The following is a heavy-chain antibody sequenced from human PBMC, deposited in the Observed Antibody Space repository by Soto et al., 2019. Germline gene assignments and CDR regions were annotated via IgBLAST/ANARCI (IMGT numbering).Heavy chain of an antibody. CDR1: GDSLTNNHW. CDR2: IWHTGRP. J-gene: IGHJ4*02. V-gene: IGHV4-4*02. CDR3: VRDSRTGCSSINCYMH. D-gene: IGHD2-15*01. Sequence: QLQLRESGPGLVQPSGTLSLTCDVSGDSLTNNHWWSWVRQAPGKGPEWIGEIWHTGRPNYNPSLRIRGAISIDKSKTQFSRKLSSVTAADTAVYYCVRDSRTGCSSINCYMHWGQGTLVTVSS.